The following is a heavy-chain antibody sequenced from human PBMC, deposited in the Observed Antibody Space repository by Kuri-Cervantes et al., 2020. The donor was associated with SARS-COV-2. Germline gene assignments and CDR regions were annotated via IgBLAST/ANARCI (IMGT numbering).Heavy chain of an antibody. V-gene: IGHV3-64*02. D-gene: IGHD3-3*02. CDR2: ISSNGGST. Sequence: GGSLRLSCAASGFTFSSYAMHWVRQAPGKGLEYVSAISSNGGSTYYADSVKGRFTISRDNAKNSLYLQMNSLRAEDTAVYYCARTFMGYYYYMDVWGKGTTVTVSS. CDR3: ARTFMGYYYYMDV. J-gene: IGHJ6*03. CDR1: GFTFSSYA.